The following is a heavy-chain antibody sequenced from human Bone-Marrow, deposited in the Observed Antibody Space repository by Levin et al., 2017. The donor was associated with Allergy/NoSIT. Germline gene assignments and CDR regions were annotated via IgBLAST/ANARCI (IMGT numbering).Heavy chain of an antibody. V-gene: IGHV4-30-4*01. CDR2: IYNSGSA. J-gene: IGHJ4*01. D-gene: IGHD1-14*01. CDR3: ARATTWAPQIDE. CDR1: GGSIRSGDYY. Sequence: SETLSLTCTVSGGSIRSGDYYWTWIRQPPGKGLEWIGYIYNSGSAYYNASLKSRLTISLDTAKNQFSLNLSSVTGADTAVYYCARATTWAPQIDEWGRGALVAVSS.